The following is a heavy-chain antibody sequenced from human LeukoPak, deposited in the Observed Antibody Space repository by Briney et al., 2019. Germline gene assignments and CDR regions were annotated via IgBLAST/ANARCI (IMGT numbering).Heavy chain of an antibody. CDR3: ARSQGTSYYYYYYMDV. J-gene: IGHJ6*03. CDR2: ISAYNGNT. V-gene: IGHV1-18*01. Sequence: ASVKVSCKASGYTFTSYGISWVRQAPGQGLEWMGWISAYNGNTNYAQKLQGRVTMTTDTSTSTAYMELSSLRSEDTAVYYCARSQGTSYYYYYYMDVWGKGTTVTVSS. CDR1: GYTFTSYG.